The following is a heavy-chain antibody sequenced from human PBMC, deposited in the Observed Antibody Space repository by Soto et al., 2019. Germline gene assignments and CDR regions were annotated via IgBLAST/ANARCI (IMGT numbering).Heavy chain of an antibody. V-gene: IGHV1-3*01. Sequence: ASVKVSCKASGYTFTRYTMNWVRQAPGQRLEWMGWINPDNGNTKSSQKFQDRVIITRDTSASTAYMDLSSLRSEDTAVYYCARGIATGQLDPWGQGTLATVSS. D-gene: IGHD2-15*01. CDR1: GYTFTRYT. J-gene: IGHJ5*02. CDR3: ARGIATGQLDP. CDR2: INPDNGNT.